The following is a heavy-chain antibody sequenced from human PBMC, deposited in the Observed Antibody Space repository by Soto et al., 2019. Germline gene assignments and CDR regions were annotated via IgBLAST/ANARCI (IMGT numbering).Heavy chain of an antibody. CDR2: IYFDGITT. Sequence: LRLSCAASGFTFSSYWMSWVRQAPGKGLVWVSRIYFDGITTNYADSVKGRLTVSRDNAKNTVYLHVNTLRDEDTAVYYCARGGAMGVDYWGQGTLVTVSS. D-gene: IGHD1-26*01. J-gene: IGHJ4*02. CDR3: ARGGAMGVDY. CDR1: GFTFSSYW. V-gene: IGHV3-74*01.